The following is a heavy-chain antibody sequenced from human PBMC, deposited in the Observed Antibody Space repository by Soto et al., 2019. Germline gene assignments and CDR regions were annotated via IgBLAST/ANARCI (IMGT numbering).Heavy chain of an antibody. D-gene: IGHD2-21*02. CDR1: GFMFSDYA. Sequence: PGGSLRLSCAGSGFMFSDYAMTWARQAPGKELEWVSGLLRPGRSTYYADSVKGRFTISGDTSANTVYLQMDSLRAEDTAVYYCAKDATANDCIWLMDSWGKGTVLTTSS. CDR3: AKDATANDCIWLMDS. CDR2: LLRPGRST. J-gene: IGHJ5*02. V-gene: IGHV3-23*01.